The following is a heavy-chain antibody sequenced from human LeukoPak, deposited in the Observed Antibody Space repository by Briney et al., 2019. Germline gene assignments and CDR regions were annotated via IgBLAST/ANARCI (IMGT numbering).Heavy chain of an antibody. Sequence: SETLSLTCTVSGGSISSYYWSWIRQPPGKGLEWIGYIYYSGSTNYNPSLKSRVTISVDTSKNQFSLKLSSVTAADTAVYYCARALYDYVWGSYRKGTYFDYWGQGTLVTVSS. V-gene: IGHV4-59*12. CDR1: GGSISSYY. CDR3: ARALYDYVWGSYRKGTYFDY. D-gene: IGHD3-16*02. J-gene: IGHJ4*02. CDR2: IYYSGST.